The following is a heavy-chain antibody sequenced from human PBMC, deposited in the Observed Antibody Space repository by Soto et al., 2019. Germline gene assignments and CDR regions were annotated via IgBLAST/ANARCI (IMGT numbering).Heavy chain of an antibody. V-gene: IGHV3-21*06. CDR1: GFTFSTYS. CDR3: ARGWGTTVVALDAFDI. Sequence: EVQLVESGGGLVKPGGSLRLSCAASGFTFSTYSMNWVRQTPGKGLEWVSSISNGSSYRYYADSGKGRFTISRDNAKNSLYLEMNSLRAEDTAVYYCARGWGTTVVALDAFDIWGQGTMVTVSS. J-gene: IGHJ3*02. CDR2: ISNGSSYR. D-gene: IGHD2-15*01.